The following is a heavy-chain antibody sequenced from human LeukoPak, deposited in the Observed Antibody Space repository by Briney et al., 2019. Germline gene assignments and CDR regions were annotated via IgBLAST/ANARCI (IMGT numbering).Heavy chain of an antibody. CDR2: IYHSGST. D-gene: IGHD3-22*01. CDR1: GYSISSGYY. CDR3: ARGWSDSSGYYLFDY. J-gene: IGHJ4*02. V-gene: IGHV4-38-2*01. Sequence: KPSETLSLTCAVSGYSISSGYYWGWIRQPPGKGRDGIGRIYHSGSTYYNPSLKSRVTISVDTSKNQFSLKLSSVTAADTAVYYCARGWSDSSGYYLFDYWGQGTLVTVSS.